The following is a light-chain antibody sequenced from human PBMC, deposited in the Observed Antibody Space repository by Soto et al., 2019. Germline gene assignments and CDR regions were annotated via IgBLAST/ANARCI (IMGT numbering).Light chain of an antibody. CDR3: QSYAGSKNYV. Sequence: QSVLTQPPSASGSPGQSVTISCTGTKNDIGVYDFVSWYQHHPGKAPRLIIYEVVQRPSGVPDRFSGSKSGNTASLTVSGLQAADEADYFCQSYAGSKNYVFGSGTKVNGL. CDR1: KNDIGVYDF. J-gene: IGLJ1*01. V-gene: IGLV2-8*01. CDR2: EVV.